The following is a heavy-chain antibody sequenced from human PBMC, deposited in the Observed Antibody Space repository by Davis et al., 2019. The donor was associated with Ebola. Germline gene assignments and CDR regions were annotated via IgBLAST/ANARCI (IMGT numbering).Heavy chain of an antibody. D-gene: IGHD2-2*01. CDR1: GYTFISYE. Sequence: ASVKVSCKASGYTFISYEIHWVRHAPGQRLEWMGWIDPGNGNTKYSQKFQGRITFTRDTSANTTYMELSSLKSEDTAVYYCARRALDVVVVPAVTWFDPWGQGTLVTVSS. CDR3: ARRALDVVVVPAVTWFDP. V-gene: IGHV1-3*01. CDR2: IDPGNGNT. J-gene: IGHJ5*02.